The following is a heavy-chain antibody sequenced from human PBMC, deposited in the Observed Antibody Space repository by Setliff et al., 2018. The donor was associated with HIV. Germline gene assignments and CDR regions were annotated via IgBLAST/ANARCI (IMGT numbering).Heavy chain of an antibody. CDR1: GHMFNIYY. D-gene: IGHD2-15*01. CDR2: SNPNTGGT. V-gene: IGHV1-2*02. CDR3: ARDHVVCSGGTCRSDDPYYYYYMNV. Sequence: GASVKVSCKTSGHMFNIYYMHWVRQVPGQGLEWMGWSNPNTGGTKYAQKFQGRVTMTMDTSPTTAYMELSGLKSDDTAVYYCARDHVVCSGGTCRSDDPYYYYYMNVWGQGTTVTVSS. J-gene: IGHJ6*03.